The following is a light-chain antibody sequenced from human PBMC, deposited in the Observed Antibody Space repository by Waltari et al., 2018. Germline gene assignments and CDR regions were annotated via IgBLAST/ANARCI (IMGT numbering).Light chain of an antibody. Sequence: DIQMTQSPSTLSASVGARVTITCRASQTISTWLAWYQQKPGKAPNLLIYKASSLESGVPSRFSGSGSGTEFTLTISSLQPDDFATYYCQQYKSYPLTFGQGTKVEIK. CDR1: QTISTW. V-gene: IGKV1-5*03. CDR2: KAS. J-gene: IGKJ1*01. CDR3: QQYKSYPLT.